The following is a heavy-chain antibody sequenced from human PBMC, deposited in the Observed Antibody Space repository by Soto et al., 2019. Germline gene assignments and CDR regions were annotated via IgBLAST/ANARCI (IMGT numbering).Heavy chain of an antibody. CDR1: GFTFSSYA. CDR3: ARVLLGYCSSTSCHKGGYYFDY. D-gene: IGHD2-2*02. J-gene: IGHJ4*02. Sequence: EVQLLESGGGLVQPGGSLRLSCAASGFTFSSYAMSWVRQAPGKGLEWVSYISSSSSTIYYADSVKGRFTISRDNAKNSLYLQMNSLRDEDTAVYYCARVLLGYCSSTSCHKGGYYFDYWGQGTLVTVSS. CDR2: ISSSSSTI. V-gene: IGHV3-48*02.